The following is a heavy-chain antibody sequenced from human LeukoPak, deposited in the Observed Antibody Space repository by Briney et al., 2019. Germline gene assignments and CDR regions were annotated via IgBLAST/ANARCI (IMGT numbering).Heavy chain of an antibody. CDR1: GGSISNYY. J-gene: IGHJ5*02. CDR2: IYYSGST. CDR3: ARGDIVVVPAAILNWFDP. Sequence: SETLSLTCTVSGGSISNYYWSWIRQPPGKGLEWIGYIYYSGSTYYNPSLKSRVTISVDTSKNQFSLKLSSVTAADTAVYYCARGDIVVVPAAILNWFDPWGQGTLVTVSS. D-gene: IGHD2-2*02. V-gene: IGHV4-59*12.